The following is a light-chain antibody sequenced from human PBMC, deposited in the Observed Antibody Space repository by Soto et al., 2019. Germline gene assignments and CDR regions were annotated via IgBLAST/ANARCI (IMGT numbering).Light chain of an antibody. CDR2: HVS. CDR1: SSDVGGYKY. J-gene: IGLJ1*01. V-gene: IGLV2-14*01. CDR3: NSFTSSSTYV. Sequence: QSVLTQPASVSGSPGQSITISCTGTSSDVGGYKYVSWYQQHPGKAPKLMIYHVSNRPSGVSNRFSGSKSGNTASLTISGLQAEDEDDYYCNSFTSSSTYVFGTGTKVTVL.